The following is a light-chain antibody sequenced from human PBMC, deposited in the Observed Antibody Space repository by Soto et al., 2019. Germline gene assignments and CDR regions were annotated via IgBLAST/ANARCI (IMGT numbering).Light chain of an antibody. CDR2: AAS. Sequence: DIQMTQSPSSLSASVGDRVTITCRASQSISTFLNWYQQKPGKAPKLLIYAASNLQSGVPSRFSGGGSGTDFTLTISTLQPEDFATYYCQQSYNTPPITCGQGTRLEIK. CDR3: QQSYNTPPIT. J-gene: IGKJ5*01. V-gene: IGKV1-39*01. CDR1: QSISTF.